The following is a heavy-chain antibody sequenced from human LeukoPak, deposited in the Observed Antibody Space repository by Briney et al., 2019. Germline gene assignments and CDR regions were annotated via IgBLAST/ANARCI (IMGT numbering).Heavy chain of an antibody. Sequence: PGGSLRLSCEASGFIFSDYNMNWVRQAPGKGLEWLSFIDSSSSTIYYADSVKGRFAISRDNAKNSLFLQMDSLRAEDTAVYYCARATPTGAFDIWGQGTMVTVSS. J-gene: IGHJ3*02. CDR1: GFIFSDYN. CDR3: ARATPTGAFDI. V-gene: IGHV3-48*04. CDR2: IDSSSSTI.